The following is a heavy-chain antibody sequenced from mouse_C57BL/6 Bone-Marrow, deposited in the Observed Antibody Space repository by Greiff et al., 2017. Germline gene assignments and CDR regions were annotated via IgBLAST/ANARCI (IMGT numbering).Heavy chain of an antibody. CDR1: GYTFTSYW. Sequence: VQLQQPGAELVRPGTSVKLSCKASGYTFTSYWMHWVKQRPGQGLEWIGVIDPSDSYTNYNQKFKGKATLTVDTSSSTAYMQLSSLTSEDSAVYSCFYYGSPFDVWGTGTTVTVSS. J-gene: IGHJ1*03. CDR3: FYYGSPFDV. V-gene: IGHV1-59*01. CDR2: IDPSDSYT. D-gene: IGHD1-1*01.